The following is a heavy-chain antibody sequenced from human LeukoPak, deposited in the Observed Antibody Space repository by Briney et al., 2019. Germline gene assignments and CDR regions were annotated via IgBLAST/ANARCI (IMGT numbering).Heavy chain of an antibody. CDR2: IYHSGST. D-gene: IGHD2-15*01. J-gene: IGHJ5*02. CDR1: GYSISSGYY. Sequence: TSETLSLTCTVSGYSISSGYYWGWIRQPPGKGLEWIGSIYHSGSTYYNPSLKSRVTMLVDTSKNQFPLKLSSVTAADTAVYYCAKDGGYCTGGNCYRFDPWGQGTLVTVSS. V-gene: IGHV4-38-2*02. CDR3: AKDGGYCTGGNCYRFDP.